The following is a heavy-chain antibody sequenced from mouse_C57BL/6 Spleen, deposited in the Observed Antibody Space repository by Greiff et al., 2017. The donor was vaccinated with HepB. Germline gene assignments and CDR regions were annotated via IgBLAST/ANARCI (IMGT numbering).Heavy chain of an antibody. CDR3: ARHGVVTTSWFAY. Sequence: EVKVVESGGDLVKPGGSLKLSCAASGFTFSSYGMSWVRQTPDKRLEWVATISSGGSYTYYPDSVKGRFTISRDNAKNTLYLQMSSLKSEDTAMYYCARHGVVTTSWFAYWGQGTLVTVSA. J-gene: IGHJ3*01. D-gene: IGHD2-5*01. V-gene: IGHV5-6*01. CDR2: ISSGGSYT. CDR1: GFTFSSYG.